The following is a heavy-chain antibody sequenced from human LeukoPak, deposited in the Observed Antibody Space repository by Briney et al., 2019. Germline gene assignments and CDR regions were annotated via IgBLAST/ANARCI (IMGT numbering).Heavy chain of an antibody. CDR1: GYTLTELS. V-gene: IGHV1-24*01. D-gene: IGHD6-13*01. CDR2: FDLEDGET. CDR3: ATDRLITNQQGAYYYNYYGMDV. J-gene: IGHJ6*02. Sequence: ALVKVSCKVSGYTLTELSMHWVRQAPGQGLEGLGGFDLEDGETIYAQKFQGRVTMTEGTSTDTAYMELSRLRSEDTAVYYCATDRLITNQQGAYYYNYYGMDVWGQGTTVTVSS.